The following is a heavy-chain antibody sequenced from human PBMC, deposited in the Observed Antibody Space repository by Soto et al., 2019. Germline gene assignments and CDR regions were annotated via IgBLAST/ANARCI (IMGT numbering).Heavy chain of an antibody. V-gene: IGHV3-30*18. Sequence: GGSLRLSCAASGFTFSSYGMHWVRQAPGKGLEWVAVISYDGSNKYYADSVKGRFTISRDNSKNTLYLQMNSLRAEDTAVYYCAKDGSGFDWFDYYFDYWGQGTLVTVS. CDR3: AKDGSGFDWFDYYFDY. CDR2: ISYDGSNK. D-gene: IGHD3-9*01. CDR1: GFTFSSYG. J-gene: IGHJ4*02.